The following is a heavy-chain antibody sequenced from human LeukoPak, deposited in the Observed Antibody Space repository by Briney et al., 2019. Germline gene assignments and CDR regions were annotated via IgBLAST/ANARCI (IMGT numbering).Heavy chain of an antibody. V-gene: IGHV3-23*01. J-gene: IGHJ5*02. CDR3: AKDRYSYGYSWFDP. D-gene: IGHD5-18*01. CDR1: GFTFSSYA. Sequence: GGSLRLSCAASGFTFSSYAMNWVRQTPGKGLEWVSAISSSGGSTYYADAVKGRFTISRDNSKDTLWLQMNSLRAEDTAVYYCAKDRYSYGYSWFDPWGQGPLVTVSS. CDR2: ISSSGGST.